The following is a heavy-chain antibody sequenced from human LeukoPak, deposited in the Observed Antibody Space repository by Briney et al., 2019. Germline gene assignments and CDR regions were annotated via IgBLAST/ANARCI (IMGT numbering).Heavy chain of an antibody. D-gene: IGHD2-21*02. Sequence: GGSLRLSCAASGFTFSTYWMHWFRQAPGKGLVWVSRINSDGSSTTYADSVKGRFTISRDNAKNTLYLQMNSLRAEDTALYYCARSPNCGGDCFWGQGTLVTVSS. CDR1: GFTFSTYW. V-gene: IGHV3-74*01. J-gene: IGHJ4*02. CDR3: ARSPNCGGDCF. CDR2: INSDGSST.